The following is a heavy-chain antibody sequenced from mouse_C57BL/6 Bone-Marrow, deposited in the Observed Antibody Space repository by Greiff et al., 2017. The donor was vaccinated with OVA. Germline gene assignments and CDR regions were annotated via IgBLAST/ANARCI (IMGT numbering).Heavy chain of an antibody. CDR1: GYAFSSSW. CDR3: ASYGNYVGDY. Sequence: QVQLKQSGPELVKPGASVKISCKASGYAFSSSWMNWVKQRPGKGLEWIGRIYPGDGDTNYNGKFKGKATLTADKSSSTAYMQRSSLTSEDSAVYFCASYGNYVGDYWGQGTSVTVSS. V-gene: IGHV1-82*01. J-gene: IGHJ4*01. CDR2: IYPGDGDT. D-gene: IGHD2-1*01.